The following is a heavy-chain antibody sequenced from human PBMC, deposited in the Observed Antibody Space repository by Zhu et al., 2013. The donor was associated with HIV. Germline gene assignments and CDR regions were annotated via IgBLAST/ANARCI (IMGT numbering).Heavy chain of an antibody. V-gene: IGHV1-69*01. CDR1: GGTFSSYA. D-gene: IGHD3-16*02. J-gene: IGHJ4*02. CDR2: IIPIFGTA. Sequence: QVQLVQSGAEVKKPGSSVKVSCKASGGTFSSYAISWVRQAPGQGLEWMGGIIPIFGTANYAQKFQGRVTITADESTSTAYMELSSLRSEDTAVYYCARAGSRWDYDYVWGSYHDYWGQGTLVTVSS. CDR3: ARAGSRWDYDYVWGSYHDY.